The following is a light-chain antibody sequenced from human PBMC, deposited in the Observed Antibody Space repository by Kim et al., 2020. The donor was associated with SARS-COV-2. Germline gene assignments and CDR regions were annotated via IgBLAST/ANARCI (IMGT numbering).Light chain of an antibody. J-gene: IGLJ3*02. V-gene: IGLV1-40*01. Sequence: RFPNSSTGSSSNIRACYDVHWYQTLPGTAPKLLIYGHSTRPSGVPDLFSGSKSGTSASLAITGLQAEDEADYYCQSYDSSLSGWVFGGGTQLTVL. CDR3: QSYDSSLSGWV. CDR1: SSNIRACYD. CDR2: GHS.